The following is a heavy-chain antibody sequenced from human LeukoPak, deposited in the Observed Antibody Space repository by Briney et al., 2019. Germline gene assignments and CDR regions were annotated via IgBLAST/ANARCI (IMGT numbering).Heavy chain of an antibody. CDR2: IYSGGST. J-gene: IGHJ4*02. CDR1: GFTVSSNY. D-gene: IGHD3-22*01. V-gene: IGHV3-53*01. Sequence: GGSLRLSCAASGFTVSSNYMSWVRQAPGKGLEWVSVIYSGGSTYYADSVKGRFTISRDNSKNTLYLQMNTLRAEDTAVYYCARTNDSSGSRLDYWGQGTLVTVSS. CDR3: ARTNDSSGSRLDY.